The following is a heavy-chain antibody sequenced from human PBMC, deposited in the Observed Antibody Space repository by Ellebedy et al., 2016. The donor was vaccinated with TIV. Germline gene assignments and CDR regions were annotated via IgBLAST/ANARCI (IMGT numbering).Heavy chain of an antibody. V-gene: IGHV1-3*01. CDR3: ASGVRQQLFRASWFDP. CDR2: INAANGKT. J-gene: IGHJ5*02. CDR1: GDTFTSYA. D-gene: IGHD4-11*01. Sequence: ASVKVSXKASGDTFTSYAIHWVRQAPGQRFEWMGWINAANGKTKYSQKFQDRVTITRDTPATTAYMELRSLTSEDTAVYYCASGVRQQLFRASWFDPWGQGSLVTVSS.